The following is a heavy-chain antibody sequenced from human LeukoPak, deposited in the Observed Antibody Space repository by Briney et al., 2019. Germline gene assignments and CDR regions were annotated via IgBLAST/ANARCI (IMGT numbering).Heavy chain of an antibody. J-gene: IGHJ3*02. V-gene: IGHV1-8*01. CDR3: ARTDNPAPLGAFDI. D-gene: IGHD5-24*01. CDR1: GYTFTSYD. CDR2: MNPNSGIT. Sequence: ASVKVSCKASGYTFTSYDINWVGQATAQGLEWMGWMNPNSGITGYAQKFQGRVTMTRNTSISTAYMELSSLRSEDTAVYYCARTDNPAPLGAFDIWGQGTMVTVSS.